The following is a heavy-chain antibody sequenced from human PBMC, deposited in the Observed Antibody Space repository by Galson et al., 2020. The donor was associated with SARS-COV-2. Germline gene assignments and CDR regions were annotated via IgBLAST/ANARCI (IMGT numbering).Heavy chain of an antibody. V-gene: IGHV5-51*01. CDR2: ISPDDSDT. J-gene: IGHJ4*02. CDR1: GYIFSNYW. CDR3: ARHRGRFYDYVVVVVGEVEF. D-gene: IGHD2-15*01. Sequence: GESLKISCKGSGYIFSNYWIGWVRQMPGKGLEWMGIISPDDSDTTYRPSFEGQVTISVDKSINTAYLQWSSLKASDSAVYYCARHRGRFYDYVVVVVGEVEFWGQGTLVTVSS.